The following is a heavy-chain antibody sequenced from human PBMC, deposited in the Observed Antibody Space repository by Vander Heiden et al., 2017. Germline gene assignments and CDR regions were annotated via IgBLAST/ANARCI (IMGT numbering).Heavy chain of an antibody. Sequence: EVQLVESGGGLVKPGGSLRLSCAASGFTFSSYSMNWVRQAPGKGLEWVSSISSSSSYIYYADAVKGRFTISRDNAKNSLYLQMNSLRDEDKAVYYCARDSRYGDYGMDWFDPWGQGNLVTVS. CDR2: ISSSSSYI. CDR1: GFTFSSYS. V-gene: IGHV3-21*01. J-gene: IGHJ5*02. D-gene: IGHD4-17*01. CDR3: ARDSRYGDYGMDWFDP.